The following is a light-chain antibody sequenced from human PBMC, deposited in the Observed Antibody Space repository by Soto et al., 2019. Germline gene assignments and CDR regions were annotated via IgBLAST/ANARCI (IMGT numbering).Light chain of an antibody. Sequence: QAVVTQPPSASGPPGQRVTLSCSGSSSNIGSNYVYWYQQLPGTAPKLLIYRNNQRPSGVPDRFSGSKSGTSASLAISGLRSEDEADYYCAAWDDSLSGVVFGGGTKLTVL. CDR3: AAWDDSLSGVV. J-gene: IGLJ2*01. V-gene: IGLV1-47*01. CDR1: SSNIGSNY. CDR2: RNN.